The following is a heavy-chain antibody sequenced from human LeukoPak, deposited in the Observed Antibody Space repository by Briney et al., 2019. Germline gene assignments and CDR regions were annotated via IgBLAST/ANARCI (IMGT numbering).Heavy chain of an antibody. V-gene: IGHV3-23*01. D-gene: IGHD2-2*02. J-gene: IGHJ4*02. CDR3: AKDPRSEYPEYYFDY. CDR2: ISGSGGST. CDR1: GFTFSSYA. Sequence: GGSLRLSCAASGFTFSSYAMSWVRQAPGKALEWVSAISGSGGSTYYADSVKGRFTISRDNSKNTLYLQMNSLRAEDTAVYYCAKDPRSEYPEYYFDYWGQGTLVTVSS.